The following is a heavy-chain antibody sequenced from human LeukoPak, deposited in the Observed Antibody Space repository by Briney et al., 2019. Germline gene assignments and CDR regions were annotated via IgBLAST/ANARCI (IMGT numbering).Heavy chain of an antibody. V-gene: IGHV4-61*01. D-gene: IGHD3-22*01. Sequence: SETLSLTCTVSGVSVTSASNYWTWIRQPPGKGLEWIGYIYFSGDTNYNPSLKSRVTISLDTSKNQFSLKLSSVTAADTAVYYCARADTYYFDSSGYPNGYDPWGQGTLVTVSS. CDR1: GVSVTSASNY. CDR2: IYFSGDT. J-gene: IGHJ5*02. CDR3: ARADTYYFDSSGYPNGYDP.